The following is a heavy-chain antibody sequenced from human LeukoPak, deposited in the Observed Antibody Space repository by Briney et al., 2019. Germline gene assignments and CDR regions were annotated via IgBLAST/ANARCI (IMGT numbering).Heavy chain of an antibody. V-gene: IGHV4-30-4*01. CDR3: AREKAVYGSGSYLF. CDR1: GGSISSGDYY. J-gene: IGHJ4*02. D-gene: IGHD3-10*01. Sequence: SETLSLTCTVSGGSISSGDYYWSRIRQPPGKGLEWIGYIYYSGSTYYNPSLKSRITISVDTSKNQFSLKLSSVTAADTAVYYCAREKAVYGSGSYLFWGRGTLVTVSS. CDR2: IYYSGST.